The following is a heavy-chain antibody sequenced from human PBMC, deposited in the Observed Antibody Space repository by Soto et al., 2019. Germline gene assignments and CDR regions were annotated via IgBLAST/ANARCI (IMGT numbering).Heavy chain of an antibody. Sequence: SVKVSCKASGGTFSSYAISWVRQAPGQGLEWMGGIIPIFGTANYAQKFQGRVTITADESTSTAYMELSSLRSEDTAVYYCAREEWSMPERPCYGMDVWGQGTTVTVSS. CDR3: AREEWSMPERPCYGMDV. CDR2: IIPIFGTA. J-gene: IGHJ6*02. V-gene: IGHV1-69*13. D-gene: IGHD2-8*01. CDR1: GGTFSSYA.